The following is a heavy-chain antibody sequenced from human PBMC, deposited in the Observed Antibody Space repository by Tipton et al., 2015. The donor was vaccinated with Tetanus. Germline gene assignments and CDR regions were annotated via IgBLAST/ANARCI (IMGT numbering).Heavy chain of an antibody. V-gene: IGHV3-7*01. CDR2: IKQDGSDK. CDR1: GFTFSNYW. Sequence: GSLRLSCAASGFTFSNYWMSWVRQAPGRGLEWVASIKQDGSDKNYVDSVKSRFTISRDNAKNSLYLQMSSPRAEDTAVYYCARDASRYTYGSNYFEYWGQGALVTVSS. CDR3: ARDASRYTYGSNYFEY. J-gene: IGHJ4*02. D-gene: IGHD5-18*01.